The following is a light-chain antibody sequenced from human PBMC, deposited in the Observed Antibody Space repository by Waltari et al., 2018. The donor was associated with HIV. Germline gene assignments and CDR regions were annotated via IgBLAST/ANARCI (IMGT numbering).Light chain of an antibody. J-gene: IGKJ2*01. V-gene: IGKV1-39*01. Sequence: DIQMTQFPSSLSASIGDRVKISCRANQSIVNYLNWYQQRLGKAPKLLIYGASRLQSGVSSRFSGSGSGTAFSLTISSLQPEDFATYHCQQNYSTPTTFGQGT. CDR3: QQNYSTPTT. CDR2: GAS. CDR1: QSIVNY.